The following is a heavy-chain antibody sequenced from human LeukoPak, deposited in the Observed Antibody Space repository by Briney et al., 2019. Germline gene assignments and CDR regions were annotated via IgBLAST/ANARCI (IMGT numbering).Heavy chain of an antibody. CDR3: AREARGTYTIDY. CDR1: GFTVINNY. D-gene: IGHD1-26*01. CDR2: TFHSGST. J-gene: IGHJ4*02. V-gene: IGHV4-38-2*01. Sequence: GSLRLSCAASGFTVINNYMTWVRQPPGKGLEWIGSTFHSGSTYYNPSLKSRVTISVDTSKNQFSLRLSSVTAEDTAVYFCAREARGTYTIDYWGQGTLVTVSS.